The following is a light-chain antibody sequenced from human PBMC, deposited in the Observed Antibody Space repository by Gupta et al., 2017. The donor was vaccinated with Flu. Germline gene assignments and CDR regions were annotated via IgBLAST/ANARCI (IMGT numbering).Light chain of an antibody. Sequence: SSNIGAGYGVHWYKKRPGTAPKLLIYANTNRPSGVPDRFSGSNSGTSASLAITGLQPEDEADYFCQSYDNGLSTSVFGGGTKLTVL. J-gene: IGLJ3*02. CDR3: QSYDNGLSTSV. CDR2: ANT. CDR1: SSNIGAGYG. V-gene: IGLV1-40*01.